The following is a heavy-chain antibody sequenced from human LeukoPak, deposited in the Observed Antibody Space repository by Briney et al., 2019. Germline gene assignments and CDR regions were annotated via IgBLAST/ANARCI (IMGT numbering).Heavy chain of an antibody. Sequence: SVKVSCKAAGGTFSSYAISWVRQAPGQGLEWMGRIIPIFGTANYAQKFQGRVTITTDESTSTAYMELSSLRSEDTAVYYCAREINDYGEGWGQGTLVTVSS. J-gene: IGHJ4*02. CDR2: IIPIFGTA. CDR1: GGTFSSYA. CDR3: AREINDYGEG. V-gene: IGHV1-69*05. D-gene: IGHD4-17*01.